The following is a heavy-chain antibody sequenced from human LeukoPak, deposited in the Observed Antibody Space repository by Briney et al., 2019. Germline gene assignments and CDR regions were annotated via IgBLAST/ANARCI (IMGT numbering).Heavy chain of an antibody. CDR3: ARQTAAATVHAFHI. CDR1: GFTFSRSG. CDR2: IRYDDASQK. J-gene: IGHJ3*02. Sequence: GGSLRLSCAASGFTFSRSGMHWVRQAPGKGLEWVALIRYDDASQKDYADAVKGRFIISRDNAKNTLYLQMNSLRAEDTALYYCARQTAAATVHAFHIWGQGTVVTVSS. V-gene: IGHV3-30*02. D-gene: IGHD6-13*01.